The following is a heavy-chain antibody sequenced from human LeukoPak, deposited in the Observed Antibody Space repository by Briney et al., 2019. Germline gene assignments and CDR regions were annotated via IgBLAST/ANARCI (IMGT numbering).Heavy chain of an antibody. Sequence: GGSLRLSCAASGFTFTNYWMHWVRQAPGMGLVWVSRLPPDELGIIYADSVKGRFTVSRDNAKNTVYLQMNNLRVDDTAMYYCVGTIASRGSEYWGQGALVTVSS. CDR3: VGTIASRGSEY. D-gene: IGHD6-6*01. CDR1: GFTFTNYW. V-gene: IGHV3-74*01. CDR2: LPPDELGI. J-gene: IGHJ4*02.